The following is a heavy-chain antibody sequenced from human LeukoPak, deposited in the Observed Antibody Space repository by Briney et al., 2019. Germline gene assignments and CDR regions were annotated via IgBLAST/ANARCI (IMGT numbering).Heavy chain of an antibody. CDR3: ARAGTVSGSYLGHYYFYMDV. D-gene: IGHD1-26*01. V-gene: IGHV1-2*02. Sequence: GASVKVSCKASGYTFTGYFMHWVRQAPGQGLEWMGWINPNSGGINYAQKVQGRVTMTRDTSISTAYMELSRLRSDDTAVYYCARAGTVSGSYLGHYYFYMDVWGKGTTVTVSS. CDR2: INPNSGGI. CDR1: GYTFTGYF. J-gene: IGHJ6*03.